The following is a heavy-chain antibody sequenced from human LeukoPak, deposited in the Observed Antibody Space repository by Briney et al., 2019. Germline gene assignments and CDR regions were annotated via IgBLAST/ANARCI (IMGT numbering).Heavy chain of an antibody. J-gene: IGHJ4*02. Sequence: PGGSLRLSCAASGFTFSNYAMSWVRQAPGKGLEWVSSIIGSGGDTYYADSVKGRFTISRDNSKNTLYPQMNSLRAEDTTVYYCAKDLRTYSSGIYRLPTVIFDYWGQGTLVTVSS. CDR3: AKDLRTYSSGIYRLPTVIFDY. CDR2: IIGSGGDT. CDR1: GFTFSNYA. V-gene: IGHV3-23*01. D-gene: IGHD3-10*01.